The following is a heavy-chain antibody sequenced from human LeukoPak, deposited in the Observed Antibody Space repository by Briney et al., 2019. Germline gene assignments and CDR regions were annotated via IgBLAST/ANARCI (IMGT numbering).Heavy chain of an antibody. Sequence: ASVKVSCKASGGTFSSYAISWVRQAPGQGLEWIGGIIPIFGTANYAQKFQGRVTITTDESTSTAYMELSSLRSEDTAVYYCARGGEMATINSMDYWGQGTLVTVSS. CDR2: IIPIFGTA. V-gene: IGHV1-69*05. CDR3: ARGGEMATINSMDY. CDR1: GGTFSSYA. J-gene: IGHJ4*02. D-gene: IGHD5-24*01.